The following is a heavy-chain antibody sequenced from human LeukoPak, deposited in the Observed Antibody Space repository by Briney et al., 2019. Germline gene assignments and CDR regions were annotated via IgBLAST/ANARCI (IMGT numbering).Heavy chain of an antibody. Sequence: ASVKVSCKAFGYTFTGFYLHWVRQAPGQGLEWMGWINPNSGGTNYAQKFQGRVTMTEDTSTDTAYMELSSLRSEDTAVYYCATGPPATIDYYYYYMDVWGKGTTVTISS. CDR3: ATGPPATIDYYYYYMDV. CDR2: INPNSGGT. V-gene: IGHV1-2*02. D-gene: IGHD5-12*01. J-gene: IGHJ6*03. CDR1: GYTFTGFY.